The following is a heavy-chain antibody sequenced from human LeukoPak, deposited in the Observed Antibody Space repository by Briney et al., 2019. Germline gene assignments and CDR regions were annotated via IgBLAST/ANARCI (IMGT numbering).Heavy chain of an antibody. D-gene: IGHD3-22*01. Sequence: ASVKVSCKASGYTFTNYGISWVRQAPGQGLEWMGWISAYTGNTNYAQNFQGRVTMTTDTSTSTAFMELRSLRSDDTAVYYCARSGVGYFYDNTGYYPLDYWAREPWSPSPQ. CDR3: ARSGVGYFYDNTGYYPLDY. V-gene: IGHV1-18*01. CDR2: ISAYTGNT. J-gene: IGHJ4*02. CDR1: GYTFTNYG.